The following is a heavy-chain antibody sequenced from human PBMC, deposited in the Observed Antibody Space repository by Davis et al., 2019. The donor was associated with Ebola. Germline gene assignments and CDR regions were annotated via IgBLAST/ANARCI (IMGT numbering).Heavy chain of an antibody. CDR3: ARDRYSSSWRDRGLFDY. D-gene: IGHD6-13*01. V-gene: IGHV6-1*01. CDR1: GDSVSTNSAA. Sequence: HSHTLSLTCAISGDSVSTNSAAWNWIRQSPSRGLEWLGRTYYRSKWYNDYAVSVKSRITINPDTSKNQFSLQLNSVTPEDTAVYYCARDRYSSSWRDRGLFDYWGQGTLVTVSS. J-gene: IGHJ4*02. CDR2: TYYRSKWYN.